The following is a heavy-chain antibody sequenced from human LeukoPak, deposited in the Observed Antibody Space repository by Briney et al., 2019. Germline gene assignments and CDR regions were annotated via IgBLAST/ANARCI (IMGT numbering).Heavy chain of an antibody. CDR3: AKGGIAVT. V-gene: IGHV3-9*01. D-gene: IGHD6-19*01. CDR2: ISWNSGSI. Sequence: GRSLRLSCAASGFTFDDYAMHWVRQAPGKGPEWVSGISWNSGSIGYADSVKGRFTISRDNAKNSLYLQMNSLRAEDTALYYCAKGGIAVTWGQGTLVTVSS. CDR1: GFTFDDYA. J-gene: IGHJ5*02.